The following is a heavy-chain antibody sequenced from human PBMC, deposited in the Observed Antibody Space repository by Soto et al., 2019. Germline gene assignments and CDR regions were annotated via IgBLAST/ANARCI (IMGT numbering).Heavy chain of an antibody. CDR2: IDHSGST. D-gene: IGHD6-19*01. J-gene: IGHJ4*02. CDR3: ARSFGWYAIDH. V-gene: IGHV4-4*02. Sequence: QMQLQESGPGLVKPSETLSLTWAVSSASIITEQRWTWVRQPPGKGLVWIGKIDHSGSTNNNPSLRSRVTMSVDKSKDQSSLNLNSVTAADTALYYCARSFGWYAIDHWGQGTLVIVSS. CDR1: SASIITEQR.